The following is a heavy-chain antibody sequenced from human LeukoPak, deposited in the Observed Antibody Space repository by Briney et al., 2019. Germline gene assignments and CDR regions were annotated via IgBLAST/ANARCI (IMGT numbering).Heavy chain of an antibody. CDR3: ARDAASTSGFWSGYHFDY. V-gene: IGHV3-21*01. CDR1: GFTFSSYS. CDR2: ISSSSSYI. D-gene: IGHD3-3*01. J-gene: IGHJ4*02. Sequence: GGSLRLSCAASGFTFSSYSMNWVRQAPGKGLEWVSSISSSSSYIYYADSVKGRFTISRDNAKNSLYLQMNSLRAEDTAVYYCARDAASTSGFWSGYHFDYWGQGTLVTVSS.